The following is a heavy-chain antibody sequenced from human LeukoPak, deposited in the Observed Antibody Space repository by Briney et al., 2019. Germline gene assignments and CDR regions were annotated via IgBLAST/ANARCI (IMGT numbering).Heavy chain of an antibody. J-gene: IGHJ5*02. CDR3: ASDYSASRRGKTYNWFDP. CDR1: GYTFTSYY. Sequence: SVKVSCKASGYTFTSYYIHSVGQARGQGLECMGIINLSVGITSYAQKFQGRVTMTRDMSTRTAYMEMSSLRSEDRAVYYCASDYSASRRGKTYNWFDPWGQGTLVRVSS. V-gene: IGHV1-46*01. CDR2: INLSVGIT. D-gene: IGHD2-21*01.